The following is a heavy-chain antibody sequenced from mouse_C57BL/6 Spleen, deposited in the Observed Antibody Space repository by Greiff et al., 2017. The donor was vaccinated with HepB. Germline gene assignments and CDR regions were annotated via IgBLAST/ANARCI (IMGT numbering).Heavy chain of an antibody. J-gene: IGHJ3*01. V-gene: IGHV1-82*01. CDR2: IYPGDGDT. D-gene: IGHD2-3*01. CDR1: GYAFSSSW. Sequence: VQLQQSGPELVKPGASVKISCKASGYAFSSSWMNWVKQRPGKGLEWIGRIYPGDGDTNYNGKFKGKATLTADKSSSTAYMQLSSLTSEDSAVYFCARSYDGSFAYWGQGTLVTVSA. CDR3: ARSYDGSFAY.